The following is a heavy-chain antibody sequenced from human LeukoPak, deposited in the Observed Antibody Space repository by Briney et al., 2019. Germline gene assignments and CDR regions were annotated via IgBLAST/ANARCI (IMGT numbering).Heavy chain of an antibody. CDR2: IYTSGST. CDR3: ARQGEHDFWSGYHTGHAFDI. V-gene: IGHV4-61*02. J-gene: IGHJ3*02. CDR1: GGSISNGSYY. D-gene: IGHD3-3*01. Sequence: SETLSLTCTVSGGSISNGSYYWSWIRQPAGKGLEWIGRIYTSGSTNYNPSLKSRVTISVDTSKNQFSLKLSSVTAADTAVYYCARQGEHDFWSGYHTGHAFDIWGLGTMVTVSS.